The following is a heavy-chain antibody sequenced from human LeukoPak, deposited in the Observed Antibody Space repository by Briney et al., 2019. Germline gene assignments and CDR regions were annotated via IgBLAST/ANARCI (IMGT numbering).Heavy chain of an antibody. CDR2: IYTSGST. CDR3: ARVREGWLPMGYYYYMDV. D-gene: IGHD3-9*01. Sequence: PSETLSLTCTVSGGSISNYYWNWIRQPPGKGLEWIGHIYTSGSTNNNPSLKSRVTMSVDTSKNQFSLKLSSVTAADTAVYYCARVREGWLPMGYYYYMDVWGKGTTVTISS. CDR1: GGSISNYY. J-gene: IGHJ6*03. V-gene: IGHV4-4*07.